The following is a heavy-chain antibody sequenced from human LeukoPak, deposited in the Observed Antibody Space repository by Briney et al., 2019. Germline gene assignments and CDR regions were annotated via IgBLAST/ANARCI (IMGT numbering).Heavy chain of an antibody. V-gene: IGHV3-15*01. J-gene: IGHJ6*04. CDR3: TTPTGGTTMRYYYYGMDV. Sequence: GGSLRLSCAASGFTVSNAWMSWVRQAPGKGLEWVGRIKSKTAGGTTDYAAPVKGRFTISRDDSKNTLYLQMNSLKTEDTAVYYCTTPTGGTTMRYYYYGMDVWGKGTTVTVSS. CDR2: IKSKTAGGTT. D-gene: IGHD1-1*01. CDR1: GFTVSNAW.